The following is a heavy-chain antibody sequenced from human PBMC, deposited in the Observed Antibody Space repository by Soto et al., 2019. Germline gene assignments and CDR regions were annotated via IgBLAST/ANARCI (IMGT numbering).Heavy chain of an antibody. V-gene: IGHV3-23*01. J-gene: IGHJ4*02. CDR1: GFTFSSYA. Sequence: GGSLRLSCAASGFTFSSYAMSWVRQAPGKGLEWVSAISGSGGSTYYAGSVKGRFTISRDNSKNTLYLQMNSLRAEDTAVYYCAKDQGSGYYTYYFDYWGQGTLVTVSS. CDR2: ISGSGGST. D-gene: IGHD3-3*01. CDR3: AKDQGSGYYTYYFDY.